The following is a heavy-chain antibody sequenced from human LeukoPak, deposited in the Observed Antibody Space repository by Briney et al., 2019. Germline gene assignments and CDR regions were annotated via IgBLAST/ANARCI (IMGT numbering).Heavy chain of an antibody. V-gene: IGHV3-7*01. CDR1: GFSFTTYW. Sequence: HTGGSLRLSCAASGFSFTTYWMSWVRQTPGKGLEWVANINQDETEKYYVDSVKGRFTISRDNGKNSLYLQMNSLRVEDTAVYYCAKLAKYFYGSETFYFFEHWGQGTPVTASS. CDR2: INQDETEK. D-gene: IGHD3-10*01. CDR3: AKLAKYFYGSETFYFFEH. J-gene: IGHJ4*02.